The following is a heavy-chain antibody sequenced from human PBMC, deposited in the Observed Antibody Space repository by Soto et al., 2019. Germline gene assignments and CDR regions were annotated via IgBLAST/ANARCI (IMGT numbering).Heavy chain of an antibody. D-gene: IGHD5-12*01. V-gene: IGHV1-69*04. Sequence: EVKKPGSSVKVSCKASGGTFSSYTISWVRQAPGQGLEWMGRIIPILGIANYAQKFQGRVTITADKSTSTAYMELSSLRSEDTAVYYCARDQGDGYNSLDYWGQGTLVTVSS. J-gene: IGHJ4*02. CDR3: ARDQGDGYNSLDY. CDR2: IIPILGIA. CDR1: GGTFSSYT.